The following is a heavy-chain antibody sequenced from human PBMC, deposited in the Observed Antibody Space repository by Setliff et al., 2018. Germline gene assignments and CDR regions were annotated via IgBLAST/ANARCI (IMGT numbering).Heavy chain of an antibody. Sequence: GGFLRLSCAASGFTFSSYSMNWVRQAPGKGLEWVSSISSSSSYIYYADSVKGRFTISRDNAKNSLYLQMNSLRAEDTAVYYCAKDRSGSKAYYYYGMDVWGQGTTVTVSS. CDR2: ISSSSSYI. CDR1: GFTFSSYS. CDR3: AKDRSGSKAYYYYGMDV. J-gene: IGHJ6*02. D-gene: IGHD3-10*01. V-gene: IGHV3-21*01.